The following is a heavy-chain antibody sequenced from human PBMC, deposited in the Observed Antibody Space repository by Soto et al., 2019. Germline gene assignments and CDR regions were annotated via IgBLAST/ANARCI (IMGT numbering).Heavy chain of an antibody. CDR3: ARDPAFSGILRGTPLMDV. V-gene: IGHV1-18*04. CDR1: GYSFTTHG. CDR2: ISAYNGDT. Sequence: QVQLVQSEAEVRKPGASVKVSCKASGYSFTTHGISWVRRAPGHGLEWMGWISAYNGDTHYVQRFRGILTMTPDTSTSTGYMELRSLTSDGTAVYYGARDPAFSGILRGTPLMDVWGHGTTVTVSS. D-gene: IGHD6-19*01. J-gene: IGHJ6*02.